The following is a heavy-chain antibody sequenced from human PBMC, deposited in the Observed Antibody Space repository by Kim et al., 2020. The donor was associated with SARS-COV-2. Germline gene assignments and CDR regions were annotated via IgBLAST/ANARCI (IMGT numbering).Heavy chain of an antibody. CDR3: ALYRGYSYGYAGY. Sequence: ASVKVSCKASGYTFTSYDINWVRQATGQGLEWMGWMNPNSGNTGYAQKFQGRVTMTRNTSISTAYMELSSLRSEDTAVYYCALYRGYSYGYAGYWGQGTLVTVSS. D-gene: IGHD5-18*01. J-gene: IGHJ4*02. CDR2: MNPNSGNT. V-gene: IGHV1-8*01. CDR1: GYTFTSYD.